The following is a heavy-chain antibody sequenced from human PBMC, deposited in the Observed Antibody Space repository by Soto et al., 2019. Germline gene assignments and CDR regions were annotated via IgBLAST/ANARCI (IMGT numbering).Heavy chain of an antibody. J-gene: IGHJ3*02. CDR2: IIPVFGAA. D-gene: IGHD5-12*01. CDR1: GATLNTFINYG. Sequence: QVQLVQSGAEVKKPGSSVRVSCKASGATLNTFINYGITWVRQAPGQGLEYMGGIIPVFGAANHAQKFQGRVTISADESTRTVNMELSSLTSKDTAVYYCARGAATKILVIKYDALEIWGQGTMVTVSS. V-gene: IGHV1-69*12. CDR3: ARGAATKILVIKYDALEI.